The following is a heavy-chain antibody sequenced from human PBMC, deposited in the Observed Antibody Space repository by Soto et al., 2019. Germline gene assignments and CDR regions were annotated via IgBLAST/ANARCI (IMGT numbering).Heavy chain of an antibody. CDR1: LFSLISSGMR. D-gene: IGHD6-13*01. V-gene: IGHV2-70*04. Sequence: XGPTLVNPTQTLPLTCTFSLFSLISSGMRVSWIRQPPGKALEWLARIDWDDDKFYSTSLKTRLTISKDTSKNQVVLTMTNMDPVDTATYYCARSIQQRSPYYFDYCGQGTLVTVSS. J-gene: IGHJ4*02. CDR3: ARSIQQRSPYYFDY. CDR2: IDWDDDK.